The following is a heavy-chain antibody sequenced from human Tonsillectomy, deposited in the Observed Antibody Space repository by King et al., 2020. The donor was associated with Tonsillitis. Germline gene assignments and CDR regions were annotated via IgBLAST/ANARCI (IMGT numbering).Heavy chain of an antibody. CDR3: ARRLLSSGPYDAFGI. CDR1: GYSFTSYW. Sequence: QLVQSGAEVKKPGESLKISCKGSGYSFTSYWIGWVRQMPGKGLEWKGIIYPGDSDTRYSPSFQGQFTISADKSISTAYLQWSSLKASDTAIYYCARRLLSSGPYDAFGIWGQGTMVTVSS. D-gene: IGHD3-22*01. J-gene: IGHJ3*02. V-gene: IGHV5-51*03. CDR2: IYPGDSDT.